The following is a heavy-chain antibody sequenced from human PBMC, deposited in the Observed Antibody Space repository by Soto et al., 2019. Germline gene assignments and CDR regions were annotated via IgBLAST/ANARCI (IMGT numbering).Heavy chain of an antibody. CDR3: ARGRGLVNGLDYFDY. D-gene: IGHD3-9*01. J-gene: IGHJ4*02. CDR2: IYYSGST. CDR1: GGSISSYY. Sequence: SETLSLTCTVSGGSISSYYWSWIRQPPGKGLEWIGYIYYSGSTNYNPSLKSRVTISVDTSKNQFSLKLSSVTAADTAVYYCARGRGLVNGLDYFDYWGQGTLVTVSS. V-gene: IGHV4-59*01.